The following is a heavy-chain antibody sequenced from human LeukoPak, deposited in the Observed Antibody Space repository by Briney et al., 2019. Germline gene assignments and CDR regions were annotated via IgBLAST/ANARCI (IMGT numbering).Heavy chain of an antibody. CDR1: GYTFTVYY. V-gene: IGHV1-2*02. D-gene: IGHD1-14*01. Sequence: ASVSVSFKASGYTFTVYYMHWVGQAPGQGREWMGWINPNSGGTNYAQKFQGRVTMTRDTSISTAYMELSRLRSDDTAVYYCARDITGYFDYWGQGTLVTVSS. J-gene: IGHJ4*02. CDR3: ARDITGYFDY. CDR2: INPNSGGT.